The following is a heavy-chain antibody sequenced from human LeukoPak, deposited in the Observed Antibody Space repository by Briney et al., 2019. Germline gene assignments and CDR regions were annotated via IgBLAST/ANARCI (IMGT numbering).Heavy chain of an antibody. V-gene: IGHV3-11*04. CDR2: ISSSGSTI. CDR3: ARDYDSGGNDAFDI. CDR1: GFTFSDYY. D-gene: IGHD3-22*01. J-gene: IGHJ3*02. Sequence: KSGGSLRLSCAASGFTFSDYYMSWIRQAPGKGLEWVSYISSSGSTIYYADSVKGRFTISRDNAKNSLYLQMNSLRAEDTAVYYCARDYDSGGNDAFDIWGQGTMVTISS.